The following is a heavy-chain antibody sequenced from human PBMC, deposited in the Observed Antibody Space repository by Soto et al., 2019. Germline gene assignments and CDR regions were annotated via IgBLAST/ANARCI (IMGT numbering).Heavy chain of an antibody. CDR3: ATAEVDY. CDR2: MNSDGRTT. CDR1: GFNFGNNW. Sequence: EVQLVESGGGLVQPGGSLRLSCAASGFNFGNNWMHWVRQAPGKGLEWVSRMNSDGRTTNYADSVKGRFTVSRDNAKNTLFLQMNSLRADDTAVYYCATAEVDYWGPGTLVTVSS. V-gene: IGHV3-74*01. J-gene: IGHJ4*02.